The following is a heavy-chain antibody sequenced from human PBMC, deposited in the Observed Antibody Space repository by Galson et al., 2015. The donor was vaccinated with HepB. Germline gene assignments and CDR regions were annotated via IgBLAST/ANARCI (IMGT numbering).Heavy chain of an antibody. J-gene: IGHJ4*02. CDR3: ARNSYGSGNYPTLLYFDY. Sequence: SLRLSCAASGFTFSSYGMHWVRQAPGKGLEWVAVIWYEGINKYYADSVKGRFTISRDNSKNTLYLQMNSLRAEDTAVYYCARNSYGSGNYPTLLYFDYWGQGALDSVSS. V-gene: IGHV3-33*01. CDR2: IWYEGINK. CDR1: GFTFSSYG. D-gene: IGHD3-10*01.